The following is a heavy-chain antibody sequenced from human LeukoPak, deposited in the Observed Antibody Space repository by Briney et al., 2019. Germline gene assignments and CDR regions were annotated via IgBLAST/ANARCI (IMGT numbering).Heavy chain of an antibody. CDR3: AKATFGVPDHLWFGELLYLYFDY. J-gene: IGHJ4*02. CDR2: ISGSGGSK. CDR1: RFPPRKYA. V-gene: IGHV3-23*01. D-gene: IGHD3-10*01. Sequence: PGGSLRLSCVGSRFPPRKYAMSWVRQAPGKGLEWVSGISGSGGSKYYADSVRGRFTISRDNSKDTLFLQMNSLRAEDTAVYYCAKATFGVPDHLWFGELLYLYFDYWGQGTLVTVSS.